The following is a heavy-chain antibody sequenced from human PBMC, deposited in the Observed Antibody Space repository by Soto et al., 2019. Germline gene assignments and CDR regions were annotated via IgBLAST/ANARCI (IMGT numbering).Heavy chain of an antibody. D-gene: IGHD3-22*01. J-gene: IGHJ3*02. V-gene: IGHV4-31*03. Sequence: QVQLQESGPGLVKPSQTLSLTCSVSGGSINSGGYYWSWIRQHPGKGLEWIGYIYYSGSTYYNPSLRSRVTISVATSKNQFSLRLSSVTAADTAVYYCARPSSGDSSGDFDIWGQGTMVTVSS. CDR2: IYYSGST. CDR1: GGSINSGGYY. CDR3: ARPSSGDSSGDFDI.